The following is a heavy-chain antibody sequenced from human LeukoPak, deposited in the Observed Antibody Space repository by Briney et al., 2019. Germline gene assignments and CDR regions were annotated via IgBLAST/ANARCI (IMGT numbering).Heavy chain of an antibody. CDR2: IGSSSSYI. CDR3: ARGGSQQLVTDY. Sequence: PGGSLRLSCAASGFTFSSYSMNWVRQAPGKGLGWVSSIGSSSSYIYYADSVKGRFTISRDNAKNSLYLQMNSLRAEDTAVYYCARGGSQQLVTDYWGQGILVTVSS. D-gene: IGHD6-13*01. J-gene: IGHJ4*02. CDR1: GFTFSSYS. V-gene: IGHV3-21*01.